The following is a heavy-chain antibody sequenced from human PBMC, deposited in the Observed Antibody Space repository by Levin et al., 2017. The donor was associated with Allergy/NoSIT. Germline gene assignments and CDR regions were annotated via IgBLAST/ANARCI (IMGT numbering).Heavy chain of an antibody. D-gene: IGHD6-6*01. J-gene: IGHJ1*01. CDR2: ISYDGSNK. V-gene: IGHV3-30*18. CDR3: AKGPYWQLVPVQH. CDR1: GFTFSSYG. Sequence: GGSLRLSCAASGFTFSSYGMHWVRQAPGKGLEWVAVISYDGSNKYYADSVKGRFTISRDNSKNTLYLQMNSLRAEDTAVYYCAKGPYWQLVPVQHWGQGTLVTVSS.